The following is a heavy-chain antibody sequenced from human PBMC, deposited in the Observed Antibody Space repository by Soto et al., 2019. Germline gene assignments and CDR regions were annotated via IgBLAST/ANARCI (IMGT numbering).Heavy chain of an antibody. CDR3: ARYIYGQGLKA. D-gene: IGHD3-3*02. CDR1: GDTFTNFD. V-gene: IGHV1-8*01. CDR2: MRANSGDT. Sequence: QVQLVQPGAEVRKPGASVKVACKASGDTFTNFDFNWVRQATGQGLEWIGWMRANSGDTGHAQKFQDRVSMTRDTSMSTAYMELSSLRAEETAVYYCARYIYGQGLKAWGQGTLVFVSS. J-gene: IGHJ5*02.